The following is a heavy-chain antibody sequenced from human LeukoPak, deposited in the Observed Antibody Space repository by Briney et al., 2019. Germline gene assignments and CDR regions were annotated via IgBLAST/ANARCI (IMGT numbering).Heavy chain of an antibody. Sequence: ASVKVSCKASGYTFTGYYMRWVRQAPGQGLEWMGWINPNSGGTNYAQKFQGRVTMTRDTSISTAYMELSRLRSDDTAVYYCARESSGWTDYYYGMDVWGQGTTVTVSS. CDR3: ARESSGWTDYYYGMDV. CDR1: GYTFTGYY. J-gene: IGHJ6*02. V-gene: IGHV1-2*02. D-gene: IGHD6-19*01. CDR2: INPNSGGT.